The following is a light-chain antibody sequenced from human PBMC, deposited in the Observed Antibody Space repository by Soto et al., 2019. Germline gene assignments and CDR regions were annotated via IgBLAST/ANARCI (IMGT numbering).Light chain of an antibody. Sequence: DVVMTQSPLSLPVTLGQPASISCRSSQSLVYSDGNTYLNWFQQRPGQSPRRLIYKVSYRDSGGPDRFSGRGTGHDFKLKIRRGEAEDGGHYYCMQTTHWPVTFGGGTKVEIK. CDR1: QSLVYSDGNTY. CDR2: KVS. J-gene: IGKJ4*01. CDR3: MQTTHWPVT. V-gene: IGKV2-30*01.